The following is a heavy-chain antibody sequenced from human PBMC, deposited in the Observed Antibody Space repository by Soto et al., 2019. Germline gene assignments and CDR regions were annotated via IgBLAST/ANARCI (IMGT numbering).Heavy chain of an antibody. J-gene: IGHJ2*01. CDR2: MNGNRDNT. Sequence: QVQLEQSGAEVKSPRASVKVSCKASGYSFTTYDINWVRQAAGQGLEWMGWMNGNRDNTGCAQKFQGRLTMTKDISKDTAYMELSSLTSEDTAVYYCARRTVAHWYFDLWGRGTLVTVSS. D-gene: IGHD2-2*01. CDR1: GYSFTTYD. V-gene: IGHV1-8*01. CDR3: ARRTVAHWYFDL.